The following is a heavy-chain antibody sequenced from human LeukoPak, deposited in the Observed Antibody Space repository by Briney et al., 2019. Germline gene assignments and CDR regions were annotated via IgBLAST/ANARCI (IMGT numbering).Heavy chain of an antibody. Sequence: SVKVSCKASGGTFSSYAISWVRQAPGQGLEWMGGIIPIFGTANYAQKFQGRVTITADESTSTAYMELSSLRSEDTAVYYCARAGGYYDYVWGSYRSYYFDYWGQGTLVTVSS. CDR3: ARAGGYYDYVWGSYRSYYFDY. D-gene: IGHD3-16*02. CDR1: GGTFSSYA. V-gene: IGHV1-69*13. J-gene: IGHJ4*02. CDR2: IIPIFGTA.